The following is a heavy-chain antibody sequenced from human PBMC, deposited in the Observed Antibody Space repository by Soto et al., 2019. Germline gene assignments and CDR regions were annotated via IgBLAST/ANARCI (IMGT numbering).Heavy chain of an antibody. V-gene: IGHV4-39*01. J-gene: IGHJ5*02. D-gene: IGHD1-26*01. Sequence: SETLSLTCTVSGGSVSSGAYYWGWIRQPPGKGLEWIGNIYYTGTTYYNPSLKSRVTISVDTSKNQFSLKLNSVAAADTTVYYCARQANSGTFDHWGLGTLVSVS. CDR3: ARQANSGTFDH. CDR2: IYYTGTT. CDR1: GGSVSSGAYY.